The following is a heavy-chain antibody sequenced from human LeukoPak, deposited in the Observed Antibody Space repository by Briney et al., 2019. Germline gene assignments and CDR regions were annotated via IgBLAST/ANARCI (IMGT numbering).Heavy chain of an antibody. Sequence: GGSLRLSCAASGFTFSSYGMNWVRQAPGKGLEWLSYISTSISITYYADSVKGRFTISRDNAENSLYLQMNSLRAEDTAVYYCARDRYSGYENFDYWGQGPWSPSPQ. CDR2: ISTSISIT. CDR1: GFTFSSYG. CDR3: ARDRYSGYENFDY. V-gene: IGHV3-48*04. J-gene: IGHJ4*02. D-gene: IGHD5-12*01.